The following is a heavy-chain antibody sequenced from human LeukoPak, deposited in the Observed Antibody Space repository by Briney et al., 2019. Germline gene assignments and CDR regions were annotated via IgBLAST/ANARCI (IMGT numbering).Heavy chain of an antibody. J-gene: IGHJ4*02. D-gene: IGHD4-17*01. CDR3: AKGRGTTVTSAANY. V-gene: IGHV3-23*01. Sequence: GGSLRLSCAASGFTFSSYAMSWVRQAPGKGLEWVSSISGTNDNTYYADSVKDRYTISRDNSKNTLSLQMNGLRAEDTAVYYCAKGRGTTVTSAANYWGQGTLVTVSS. CDR2: ISGTNDNT. CDR1: GFTFSSYA.